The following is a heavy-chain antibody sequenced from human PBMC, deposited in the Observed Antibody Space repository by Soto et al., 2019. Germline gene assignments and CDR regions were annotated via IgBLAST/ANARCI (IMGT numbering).Heavy chain of an antibody. J-gene: IGHJ6*02. CDR1: GGSVSSHY. V-gene: IGHV4-59*02. CDR3: ARYKSNYYYGMDV. Sequence: SETLSLTCTVSGGSVSSHYWSWIRQPPGKGLEWIGYIYYTGSTYYNPSLKSRVTISVDTSKNQFSLKLSSVTAADTAVYYCARYKSNYYYGMDVWGQGTTVTVS. CDR2: IYYTGST. D-gene: IGHD1-20*01.